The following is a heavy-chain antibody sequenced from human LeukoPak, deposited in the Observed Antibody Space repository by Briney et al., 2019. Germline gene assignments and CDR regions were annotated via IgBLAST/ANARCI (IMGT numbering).Heavy chain of an antibody. J-gene: IGHJ4*02. D-gene: IGHD3-3*01. Sequence: GGSLRLSCAASGFTFSSYGMHWVRQAPGKGLEWVAFIRYDGSNKYYADSVKGRFTISRDNSKNALYLQMNSLRAEDTAVYCCAKHSRPGLTSITIFGVVPHFDYWGQGTLVTVSS. CDR2: IRYDGSNK. CDR3: AKHSRPGLTSITIFGVVPHFDY. V-gene: IGHV3-30*02. CDR1: GFTFSSYG.